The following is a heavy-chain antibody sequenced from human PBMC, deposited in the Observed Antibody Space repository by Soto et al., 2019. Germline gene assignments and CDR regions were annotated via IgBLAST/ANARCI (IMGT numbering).Heavy chain of an antibody. V-gene: IGHV3-30*18. J-gene: IGHJ6*02. CDR3: GKDGSDYGMDV. CDR1: GFTFSSYG. Sequence: PGGSLRLSCAASGFTFSSYGMHWVRQAPGKGLEWVAVISYDGSNKYYADSVKGRFTISRDNSKNTLYLQMNSLRAEDTAVYYCGKDGSDYGMDVWGQGTTVTVSS. CDR2: ISYDGSNK.